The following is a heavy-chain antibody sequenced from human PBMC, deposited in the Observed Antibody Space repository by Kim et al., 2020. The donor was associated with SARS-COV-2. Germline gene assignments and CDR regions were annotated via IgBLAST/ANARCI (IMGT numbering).Heavy chain of an antibody. Sequence: KGRFTISRDNAQNALDLQMNSLRAEDTALYYCARGRKQWLTYYYYYGMDVWGQGTTVTVSS. J-gene: IGHJ6*02. V-gene: IGHV3-20*03. D-gene: IGHD6-19*01. CDR3: ARGRKQWLTYYYYYGMDV.